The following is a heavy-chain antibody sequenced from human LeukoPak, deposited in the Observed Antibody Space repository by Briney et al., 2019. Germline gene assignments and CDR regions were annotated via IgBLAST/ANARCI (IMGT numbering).Heavy chain of an antibody. CDR2: IIPIFGTA. Sequence: SVRVSCKASGGTFSSYAISWVRQAPGQGLEWMGGIIPIFGTANYAQKFQGRVTITADESTSTAYMELSSLRSEDTAVYYRARGGVVPRRHSFYYYYGMDVWGQGTTVTVSS. D-gene: IGHD3-3*01. J-gene: IGHJ6*02. V-gene: IGHV1-69*13. CDR1: GGTFSSYA. CDR3: ARGGVVPRRHSFYYYYGMDV.